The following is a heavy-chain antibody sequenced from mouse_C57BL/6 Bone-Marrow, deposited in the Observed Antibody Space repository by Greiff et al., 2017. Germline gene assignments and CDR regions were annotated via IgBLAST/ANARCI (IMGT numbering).Heavy chain of an antibody. CDR2: ISSGSSTI. D-gene: IGHD2-4*01. V-gene: IGHV5-17*01. Sequence: EVMLVESGGGLVKPGGSLKLSCAASGFTFSDYGMHWVRQAPEKGLEWVAYISSGSSTIYYADTVKGRFTISRDNAKNTLFLQMTSLRSEDTAMYYCARPYYDYDVPWFAYWGQGTLVTVSA. CDR1: GFTFSDYG. J-gene: IGHJ3*01. CDR3: ARPYYDYDVPWFAY.